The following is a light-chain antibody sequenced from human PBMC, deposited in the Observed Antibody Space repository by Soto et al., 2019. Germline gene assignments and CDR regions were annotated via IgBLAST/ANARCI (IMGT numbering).Light chain of an antibody. Sequence: EIVLTQSPGTLSLSPGERATLSCRASQSVSSSYLAWYQQKPAQALRLLIYGASTRATGIPDRFSGSGSGTDFTLTISRLEPEDFAVHYCQQYGSSPRTFGQGTKLEIK. V-gene: IGKV3-20*01. CDR3: QQYGSSPRT. CDR1: QSVSSSY. CDR2: GAS. J-gene: IGKJ2*01.